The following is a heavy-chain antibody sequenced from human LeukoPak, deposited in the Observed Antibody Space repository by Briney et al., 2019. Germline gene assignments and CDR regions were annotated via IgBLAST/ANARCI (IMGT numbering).Heavy chain of an antibody. D-gene: IGHD4-17*01. J-gene: IGHJ4*02. CDR3: ARGPTVTTDY. Sequence: SETLSLTCTVSGGSISSSSHYWGWFRQPPGKGLEWIGYIYYSGSSFCNPSLKSRVTMSVDTSENQFSLRLNSVTAADTAVYYCARGPTVTTDYWGQGTLVTVSS. V-gene: IGHV4-39*01. CDR2: IYYSGSS. CDR1: GGSISSSSHY.